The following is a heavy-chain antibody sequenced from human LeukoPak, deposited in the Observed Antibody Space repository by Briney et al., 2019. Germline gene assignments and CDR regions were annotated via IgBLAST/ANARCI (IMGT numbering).Heavy chain of an antibody. D-gene: IGHD2-2*01. CDR2: INPNSGGT. V-gene: IGHV1-2*02. J-gene: IGHJ4*02. Sequence: GASVKVSCKASGYTFTGYYMHWVRQAPGQGLEWMAWINPNSGGTYYAQNFHDRITMTRDTSISTAYMELSRLRSDDTAINYCARANALYCSSTSCLFDYWGQGTLVTVSS. CDR1: GYTFTGYY. CDR3: ARANALYCSSTSCLFDY.